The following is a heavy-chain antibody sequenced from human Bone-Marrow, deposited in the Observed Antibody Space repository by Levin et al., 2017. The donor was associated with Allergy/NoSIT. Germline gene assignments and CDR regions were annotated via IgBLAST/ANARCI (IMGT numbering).Heavy chain of an antibody. CDR1: GFSLSTKN. V-gene: IGHV3-30-3*01. J-gene: IGHJ2*01. CDR2: ISYDGTNK. CDR3: ARSPGIGAAGYWYFDL. D-gene: IGHD6-13*01. Sequence: SLKISCAASGFSLSTKNAHWVRQAPGKGLEWVAVISYDGTNKFYEASVKGRFTISRDNSENTLDLQMSSLRPEDTAVYYCARSPGIGAAGYWYFDLWGRGTLVTVSS.